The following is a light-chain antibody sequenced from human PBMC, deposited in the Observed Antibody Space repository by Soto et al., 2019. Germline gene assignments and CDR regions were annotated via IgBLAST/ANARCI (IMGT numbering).Light chain of an antibody. Sequence: DIQMTQSPSTLSASVGDRVTITCRASQSISSWLAWYQQKPGKAPKLLIYDASSLESGVPSRFSGSGSGTEFTLTISSLQPDDFATYYCQQYNSYSRETFGPGTKLEIK. CDR3: QQYNSYSRET. CDR2: DAS. V-gene: IGKV1-5*01. J-gene: IGKJ2*01. CDR1: QSISSW.